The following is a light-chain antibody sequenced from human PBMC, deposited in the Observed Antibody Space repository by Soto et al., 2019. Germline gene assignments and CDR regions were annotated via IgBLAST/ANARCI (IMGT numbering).Light chain of an antibody. CDR1: QGIGNA. CDR2: GAS. Sequence: AIQMTQSPSSLSSSVGDRVTISCRASQGIGNALGWYQQKPGKPPKVLIYGASNLQSGVPPRFRGSGSGTEFTLAISSLKPDDFETYYCQQFNTSPWTFGQGTKVDIK. V-gene: IGKV1-6*01. CDR3: QQFNTSPWT. J-gene: IGKJ1*01.